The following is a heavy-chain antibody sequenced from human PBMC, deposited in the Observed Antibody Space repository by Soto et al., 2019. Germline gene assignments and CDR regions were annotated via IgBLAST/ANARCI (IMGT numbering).Heavy chain of an antibody. CDR3: AKAHPAVTDGFDI. CDR2: ISGSGGRT. V-gene: IGHV3-23*01. CDR1: GFTFSNYA. Sequence: GGSLRLSCAASGFTFSNYAMSWVRQAPGKWLDWVSGISGSGGRTYNADSVKGRFTISRDNSRNTLYLQMNSLRAEDTAIYYCAKAHPAVTDGFDIWGQGXMVTV. J-gene: IGHJ3*02. D-gene: IGHD4-17*01.